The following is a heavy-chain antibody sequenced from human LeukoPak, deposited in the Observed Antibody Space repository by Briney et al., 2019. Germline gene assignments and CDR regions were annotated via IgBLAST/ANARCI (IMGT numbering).Heavy chain of an antibody. Sequence: PSETLSLTCTVSGGSVSSGSYYWSWIRQPPGKGLEWIGYIYNSGSTNYNPSLKSRVTMSVDTSKNQFSLKLSSVTAADTAVYYCAREGYSSGWPDAFDIWGQGTMVTVSS. CDR3: AREGYSSGWPDAFDI. V-gene: IGHV4-61*01. D-gene: IGHD6-19*01. CDR1: GGSVSSGSYY. J-gene: IGHJ3*02. CDR2: IYNSGST.